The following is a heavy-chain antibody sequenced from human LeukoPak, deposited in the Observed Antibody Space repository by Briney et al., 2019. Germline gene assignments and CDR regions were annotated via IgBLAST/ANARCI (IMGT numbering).Heavy chain of an antibody. CDR2: IYGSGST. Sequence: SETLSLTCSVSGGSISGYYWSWIRQPAGKGLEWIERIYGSGSTDHNPSLKSRVAMSRDTSKNQFSLKLSSVTAADTAVYYCARDLVIAAGGTRAFDIWGQGTMVTVSS. CDR3: ARDLVIAAGGTRAFDI. V-gene: IGHV4-4*07. CDR1: GGSISGYY. D-gene: IGHD6-13*01. J-gene: IGHJ3*02.